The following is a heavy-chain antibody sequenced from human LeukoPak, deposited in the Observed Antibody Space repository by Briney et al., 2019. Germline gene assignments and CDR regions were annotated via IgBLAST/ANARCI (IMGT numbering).Heavy chain of an antibody. Sequence: PGGSLRLSCAAFGFTFSSYGMHWVRQAPGKGLEWVAVIWYDGSNKYYADSVKGRFTISRDNSKNTLYLQMNSLRAEDTAVYYCARPEVRGDPLYYYGMDVWGQGTTVTVSS. D-gene: IGHD3-10*01. CDR2: IWYDGSNK. V-gene: IGHV3-33*01. J-gene: IGHJ6*02. CDR3: ARPEVRGDPLYYYGMDV. CDR1: GFTFSSYG.